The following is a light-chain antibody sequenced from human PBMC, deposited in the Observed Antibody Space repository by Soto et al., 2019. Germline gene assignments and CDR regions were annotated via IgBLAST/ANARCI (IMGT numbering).Light chain of an antibody. J-gene: IGLJ1*01. Sequence: QSALTQPASVSGSPGQSITISCTGTSSDVGGYNYVSWYQQHPGTAPKLMIYEVSNRPSGVSNRFSGSKSGNTASLTISGLQDEDEADYYCSSYTSSSTPYVFGTGTKLTVL. CDR3: SSYTSSSTPYV. CDR1: SSDVGGYNY. V-gene: IGLV2-14*01. CDR2: EVS.